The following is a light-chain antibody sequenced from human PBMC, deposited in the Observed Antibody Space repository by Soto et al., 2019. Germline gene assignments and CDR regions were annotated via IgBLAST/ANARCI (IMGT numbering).Light chain of an antibody. CDR1: QSLLHSNGHNY. CDR3: QESYSTS. J-gene: IGKJ1*01. V-gene: IGKV2-28*01. Sequence: DIVVTQSALSLPVTPGEPASISSRSSQSLLHSNGHNYLDWYVQKPGQSPQLLIFLGSTRSSGVPDRFSGSGSGTAFTLTISSLQPEDMATYYCQESYSTSLGQGTKVDIK. CDR2: LGS.